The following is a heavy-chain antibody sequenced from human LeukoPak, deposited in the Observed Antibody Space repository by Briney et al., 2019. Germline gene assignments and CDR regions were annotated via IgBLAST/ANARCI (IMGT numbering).Heavy chain of an antibody. CDR1: GFTFSDYY. CDR3: AKNLNGGNTHSDY. D-gene: IGHD4-23*01. J-gene: IGHJ4*02. CDR2: ISGGDTST. V-gene: IGHV3-23*01. Sequence: SGGSLRLSCAASGFTFSDYYMSWVRQAPGKGLEWVSTISGGDTSTFYADSVKGRFTISRDNSKNTLYLQMNNLRAEDTAVYYCAKNLNGGNTHSDYWGQGTLVTVSS.